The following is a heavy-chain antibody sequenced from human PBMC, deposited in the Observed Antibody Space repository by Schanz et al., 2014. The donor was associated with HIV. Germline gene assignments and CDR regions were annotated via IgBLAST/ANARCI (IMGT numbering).Heavy chain of an antibody. CDR3: AKDPGILPRTYFDS. J-gene: IGHJ4*02. CDR2: IKQDESEK. V-gene: IGHV3-7*03. D-gene: IGHD2-2*02. CDR1: GFSFSNFW. Sequence: EVRLVESGGGLVQSGGSLRLSCAASGFSFSNFWVTWVRQAPGKRLEWVANIKQDESEKYYADSVKGRFTISRDNAKNSLYLEMNTLRVEDTAVYYCAKDPGILPRTYFDSWGQGTPVTVSS.